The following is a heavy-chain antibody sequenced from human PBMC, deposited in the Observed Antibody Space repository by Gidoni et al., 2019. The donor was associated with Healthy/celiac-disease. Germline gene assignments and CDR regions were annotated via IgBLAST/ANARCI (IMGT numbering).Heavy chain of an antibody. CDR1: GFTFTSSA. J-gene: IGHJ4*02. V-gene: IGHV1-58*01. Sequence: QMQLVQSGPDVKKPGTSVKVSCKASGFTFTSSAVQWVRQARGQRLEWIGWIVVGSGNTNYAQKFQERVTITRDMSTSTAYMELSSLRSEDTAVYYCAASAFLEWLFPYWGQGTLVTVSS. D-gene: IGHD3-3*02. CDR3: AASAFLEWLFPY. CDR2: IVVGSGNT.